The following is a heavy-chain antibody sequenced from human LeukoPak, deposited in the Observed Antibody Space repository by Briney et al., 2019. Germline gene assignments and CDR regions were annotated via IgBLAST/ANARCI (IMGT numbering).Heavy chain of an antibody. Sequence: SETLSLTCTVSGDSITTYYWSWIRQPPGKGLEWIGYIYYSGSTNYSPSLKSRVTISVDTSKNQFSLKLTSVTAADSAVYYCAGSLYYDILTGLTRFDDWGQGTLVTVSS. CDR2: IYYSGST. CDR1: GDSITTYY. V-gene: IGHV4-59*01. D-gene: IGHD3-9*01. CDR3: AGSLYYDILTGLTRFDD. J-gene: IGHJ4*02.